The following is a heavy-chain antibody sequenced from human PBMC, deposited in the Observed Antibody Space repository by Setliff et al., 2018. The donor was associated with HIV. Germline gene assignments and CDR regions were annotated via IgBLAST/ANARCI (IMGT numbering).Heavy chain of an antibody. V-gene: IGHV4-34*01. CDR1: GGSFSAYY. D-gene: IGHD6-13*01. Sequence: SETLSLTCAVYGGSFSAYYWSWIRQSPEMGLEWIAEISHTGSTKYNPSLGSRVTISLATSKNQFSLSLRSLSAADTAVYYCARDPSSWYPMHAFDIWGQGTMVTVSS. CDR2: ISHTGST. CDR3: ARDPSSWYPMHAFDI. J-gene: IGHJ3*02.